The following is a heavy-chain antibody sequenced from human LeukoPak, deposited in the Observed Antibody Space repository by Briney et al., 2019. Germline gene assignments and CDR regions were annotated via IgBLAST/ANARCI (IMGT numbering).Heavy chain of an antibody. Sequence: GGSLRLSCAASGFTFSSYAMAWVRQAPGKGLEWVSTFSGSAGSTYYADSVKGRFTISRDNSKNTLFLQMNSLRAEDTAVYYCAAAYFGVDQYYYGLDVWGQGTTVTVSS. CDR1: GFTFSSYA. V-gene: IGHV3-23*01. CDR3: AAAYFGVDQYYYGLDV. J-gene: IGHJ6*02. CDR2: FSGSAGST. D-gene: IGHD3-3*01.